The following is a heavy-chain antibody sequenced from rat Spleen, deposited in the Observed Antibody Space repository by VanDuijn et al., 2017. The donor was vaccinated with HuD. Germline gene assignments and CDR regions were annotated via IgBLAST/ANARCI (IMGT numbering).Heavy chain of an antibody. CDR2: ISYDGSRT. V-gene: IGHV5-29*01. CDR3: TRPYLDYPGPHYFDY. J-gene: IGHJ2*01. CDR1: GLSFSNYD. Sequence: EEELVESGGDLAQPGRSMKLSCAASGLSFSNYDMAWVRQAPTKGLEGVATISYDGSRTYYRDSVKGRFTISRDDAKSTLYLQMNSLRSEDTATYYCTRPYLDYPGPHYFDYWGQGVMVTVSS. D-gene: IGHD1-4*01.